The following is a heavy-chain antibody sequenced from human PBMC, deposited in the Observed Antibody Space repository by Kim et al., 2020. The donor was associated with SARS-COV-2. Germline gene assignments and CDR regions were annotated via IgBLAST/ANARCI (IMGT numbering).Heavy chain of an antibody. V-gene: IGHV4-59*01. Sequence: SETLSHTCTVSGASMFSYYWSWIRQPPGKGLEWIGYIYDSESTNYIPSLKSRVSISVDTSKNQFSLKLSSVTAADTAIYYCARGTYRSSGYHFYMDVWG. CDR2: IYDSEST. J-gene: IGHJ6*03. D-gene: IGHD6-19*01. CDR1: GASMFSYY. CDR3: ARGTYRSSGYHFYMDV.